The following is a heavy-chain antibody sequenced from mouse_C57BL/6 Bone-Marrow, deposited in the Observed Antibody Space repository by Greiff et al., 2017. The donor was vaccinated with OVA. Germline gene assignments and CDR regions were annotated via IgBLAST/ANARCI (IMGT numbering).Heavy chain of an antibody. D-gene: IGHD4-1*01. CDR1: GYTFTDYE. V-gene: IGHV1-15*01. CDR2: IDPEIGGT. Sequence: VQLQESGAELVRPGASVTLSCKASGYTFTDYEMHWVKQTPVHGLEWIGAIDPEIGGTAYNQKFKGKAILTADKSSSTAYMELRSLTSEDSAVSYCTRYWDGYYFDYRGQGTTLTVSS. CDR3: TRYWDGYYFDY. J-gene: IGHJ2*01.